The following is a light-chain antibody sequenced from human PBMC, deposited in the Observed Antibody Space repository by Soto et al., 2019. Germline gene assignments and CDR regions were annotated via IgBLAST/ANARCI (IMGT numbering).Light chain of an antibody. V-gene: IGLV2-8*01. J-gene: IGLJ3*02. CDR2: EVS. Sequence: QSALTQPPSASGSPGQSVTISCTGTSIDIGGYNYVSWYQHHPGKAPKVMIYEVSKRPSGVPDRFSGSKSGNTASLTVSGLQPEDEADYYCSSYAGSNNLGVFGGGTKLTVL. CDR3: SSYAGSNNLGV. CDR1: SIDIGGYNY.